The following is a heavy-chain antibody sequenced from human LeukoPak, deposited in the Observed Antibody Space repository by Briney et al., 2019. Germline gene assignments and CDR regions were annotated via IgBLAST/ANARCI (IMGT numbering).Heavy chain of an antibody. V-gene: IGHV1-18*01. Sequence: ASVKVSCKASGYTFTSYGLSWVRQAPGQGLEWMGWISAYNGNTNYAQKLQGRVTMTTDTSTSTAYMELRSLRSDDTAVYYCARERWYYDFWSGYSNDAFDIWGQGTMVTVSS. CDR2: ISAYNGNT. CDR1: GYTFTSYG. D-gene: IGHD3-3*01. CDR3: ARERWYYDFWSGYSNDAFDI. J-gene: IGHJ3*02.